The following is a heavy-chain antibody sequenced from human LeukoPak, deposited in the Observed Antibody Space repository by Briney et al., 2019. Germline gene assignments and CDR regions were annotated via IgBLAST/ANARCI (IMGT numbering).Heavy chain of an antibody. V-gene: IGHV3-21*01. D-gene: IGHD5-24*01. CDR3: ARDPGRDGYNSAFDI. J-gene: IGHJ3*02. Sequence: GGSLRLSCAASGFTFSSYSMNWVRQAPGKGLEWVSAISSSSSYIYYADSVKGRFTISRDNAKNSLYLQMNSLRAEDTAVYYCARDPGRDGYNSAFDIWGQGTMVTVSS. CDR2: ISSSSSYI. CDR1: GFTFSSYS.